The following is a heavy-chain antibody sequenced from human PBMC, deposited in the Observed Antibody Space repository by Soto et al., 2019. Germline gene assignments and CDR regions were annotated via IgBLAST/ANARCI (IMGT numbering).Heavy chain of an antibody. CDR2: MFANDEK. V-gene: IGHV2-26*04. J-gene: IGHJ5*02. CDR1: GFSLSNAGLG. Sequence: QVTVKESGPVLVKPTETLTLTCTVSGFSLSNAGLGVSWIRQPPGKALEWLAHMFANDEKSYSTALKSRLTISTDTSKSQVVLTMTNMDPVDTATYYCASTYSTSWYWFDPWGQGTLVTVSS. D-gene: IGHD6-13*01. CDR3: ASTYSTSWYWFDP.